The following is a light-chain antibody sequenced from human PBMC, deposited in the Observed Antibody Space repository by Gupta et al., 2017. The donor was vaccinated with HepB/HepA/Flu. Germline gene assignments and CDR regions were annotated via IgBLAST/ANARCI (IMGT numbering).Light chain of an antibody. Sequence: DIQMTQSPSTLSASVGDRVTITCRASQSISSWLAWYQQKPGKAPKLLIYKASSLESGVPSRFSGSGSVTEFTLTMSSLQPDDFATYYCQLDNSYPWTFGEGTKVEIK. V-gene: IGKV1-5*03. CDR2: KAS. CDR1: QSISSW. J-gene: IGKJ1*01. CDR3: QLDNSYPWT.